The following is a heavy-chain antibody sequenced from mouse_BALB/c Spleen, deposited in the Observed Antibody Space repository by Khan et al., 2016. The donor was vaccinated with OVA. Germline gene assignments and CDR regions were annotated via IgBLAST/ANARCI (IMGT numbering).Heavy chain of an antibody. V-gene: IGHV2-6-4*01. CDR1: GFSLSRYN. CDR3: ARAYYRYDGYYAMDY. CDR2: IWGGGGT. D-gene: IGHD2-14*01. J-gene: IGHJ4*01. Sequence: QVQLKESGPGLVAPSQSLSITCTVSGFSLSRYNIHWVRQPPGKGLDWLGIIWGGGGTDYNSTLKSRLSISKDNSKSQVFLKMNSLQTDDTAMYYCARAYYRYDGYYAMDYWGQGTSVTVSA.